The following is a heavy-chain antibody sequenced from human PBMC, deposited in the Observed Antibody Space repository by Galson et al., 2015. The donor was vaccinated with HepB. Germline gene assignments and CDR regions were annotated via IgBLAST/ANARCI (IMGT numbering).Heavy chain of an antibody. CDR1: GFSFGTSW. V-gene: IGHV3-7*01. CDR2: IAPDGSEM. J-gene: IGHJ2*01. D-gene: IGHD4-23*01. Sequence: SLRLSCAASGFSFGTSWVTWFRRALGKGLEWVANIAPDGSEMFYVHSVKGRFTISRDNARNSLYLQMHSLRADDTAEYYCARVLTHWYCDLWGRGTLVTVSP. CDR3: ARVLTHWYCDL.